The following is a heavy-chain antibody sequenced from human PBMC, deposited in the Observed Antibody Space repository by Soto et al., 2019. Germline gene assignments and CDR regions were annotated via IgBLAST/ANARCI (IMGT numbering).Heavy chain of an antibody. V-gene: IGHV1-2*02. CDR3: ARGGGVGVAGSAAFDM. Sequence: QLHLVQSGAVVKKPGASVTVSCSASGYPVTAYYMHWVRQAPGRGLESTGGINPATGAAKYTQTFQGRVTMARDSPTSTVFMELSGLTSGDTDVFYFARGGGVGVAGSAAFDMWGQGTLVTVSS. J-gene: IGHJ3*02. CDR1: GYPVTAYY. D-gene: IGHD3-3*01. CDR2: INPATGAA.